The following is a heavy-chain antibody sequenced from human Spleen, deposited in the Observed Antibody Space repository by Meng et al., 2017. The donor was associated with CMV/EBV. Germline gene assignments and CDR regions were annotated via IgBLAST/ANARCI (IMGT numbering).Heavy chain of an antibody. J-gene: IGHJ4*02. D-gene: IGHD5-18*01. CDR3: ARDLRAGDTEVY. CDR2: ISYDGSNK. Sequence: GGSLRLSCAASGFTFRNYWMHWVRQAPGKGLEWVAVISYDGSNKYYADSVKGRFTISRDNSKNTLYLQMNSLRAEDTAVYYCARDLRAGDTEVYWGQGTLVTVSS. CDR1: GFTFRNYW. V-gene: IGHV3-30-3*01.